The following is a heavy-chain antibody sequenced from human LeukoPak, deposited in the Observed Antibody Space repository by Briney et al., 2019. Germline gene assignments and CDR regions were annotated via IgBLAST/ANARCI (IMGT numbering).Heavy chain of an antibody. CDR2: IYYSGST. J-gene: IGHJ5*02. Sequence: ASETLSLTCTVSGGSISSYYWSWIRQPPGKGLEWIGYIYYSGSTNYNPSLKSRVTISVDTSKNQFSLKLSSVTAADTAVYYCARAPYYYDSSGYLYGFDRWGQRTLVTVSS. CDR3: ARAPYYYDSSGYLYGFDR. CDR1: GGSISSYY. V-gene: IGHV4-59*01. D-gene: IGHD3-22*01.